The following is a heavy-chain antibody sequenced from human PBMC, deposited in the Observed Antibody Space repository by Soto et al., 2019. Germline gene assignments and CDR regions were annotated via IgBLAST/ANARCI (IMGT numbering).Heavy chain of an antibody. Sequence: PSETLSVTCAVYGGSFSCYYWSWIRQPPGKGLEWIGEINHSGSTNYNPSLKSRVTISVDTSKNQFSLKLSSVTAADTAVYYCGGYGSGSYYKKRFDYWGQGTLDTVSS. D-gene: IGHD3-10*01. J-gene: IGHJ4*02. CDR1: GGSFSCYY. V-gene: IGHV4-34*01. CDR2: INHSGST. CDR3: GGYGSGSYYKKRFDY.